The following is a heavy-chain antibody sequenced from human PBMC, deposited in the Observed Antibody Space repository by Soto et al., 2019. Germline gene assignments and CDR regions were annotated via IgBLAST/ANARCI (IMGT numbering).Heavy chain of an antibody. CDR1: GGSISSYY. V-gene: IGHV4-59*08. D-gene: IGHD6-19*01. CDR2: IYYSGST. CDR3: ASSGGPLTGWFDP. J-gene: IGHJ5*02. Sequence: QVQLQESGPGLVKPSETLSLTCTVSGGSISSYYWSWIRQPPGKGLEWIGYIYYSGSTNYNPSLKRRVTISVDTSKNQFSRRRSSVTAADTAVYYCASSGGPLTGWFDPWGQGTLVTVSS.